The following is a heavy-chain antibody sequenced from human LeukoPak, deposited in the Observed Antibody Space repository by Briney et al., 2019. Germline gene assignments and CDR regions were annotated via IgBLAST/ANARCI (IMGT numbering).Heavy chain of an antibody. CDR3: ARARAA. CDR1: GGSFSGYY. CDR2: INHSGST. Sequence: PSETLSLTCAVYGGSFSGYYWSWIRQPPGKGLEWIGEINHSGSTNYNPSLKSRVTISVDTSKNQFSLKLSSVTAADTAVYYCARARAAWGQGTLVTVSS. J-gene: IGHJ5*02. V-gene: IGHV4-34*01.